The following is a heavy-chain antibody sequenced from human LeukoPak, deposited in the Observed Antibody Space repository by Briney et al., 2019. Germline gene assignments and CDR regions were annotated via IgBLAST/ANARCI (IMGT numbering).Heavy chain of an antibody. CDR1: GYTFTSYD. CDR2: MNPNSGNT. V-gene: IGHV1-8*01. J-gene: IGHJ6*02. D-gene: IGHD3-10*01. CDR3: AQGITMVRGVTYYYYGMDV. Sequence: ASLKVACKASGYTFTSYDINWVRQATGQGLEWMGWMNPNSGNTGYAQKFQGRVTMTRNTSISTAYMELSSLRSEDTAVYYCAQGITMVRGVTYYYYGMDVWGQGTTVTVSS.